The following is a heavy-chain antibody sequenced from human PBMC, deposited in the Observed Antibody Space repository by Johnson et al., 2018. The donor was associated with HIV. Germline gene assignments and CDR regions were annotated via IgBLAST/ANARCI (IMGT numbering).Heavy chain of an antibody. J-gene: IGHJ3*02. D-gene: IGHD6-6*01. CDR3: ARDRGAGSSGAFDI. Sequence: QVQLVESGGGLVQPGGSLRLSCAASGFTFSSYAMHWVRQAPGKGLEWVAVISYDGSNKYYADSVKGRFTISRDNSKNTLYVQMNSLRAEDTAVYYCARDRGAGSSGAFDIWGQGTMVTVSS. CDR1: GFTFSSYA. CDR2: ISYDGSNK. V-gene: IGHV3-30*04.